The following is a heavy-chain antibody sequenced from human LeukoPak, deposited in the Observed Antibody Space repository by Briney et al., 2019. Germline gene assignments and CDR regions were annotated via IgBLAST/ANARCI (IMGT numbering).Heavy chain of an antibody. V-gene: IGHV3-33*01. D-gene: IGHD4-17*01. J-gene: IGHJ5*02. CDR1: GFTFSSYG. Sequence: GGSLRLSCAASGFTFSSYGMHWVRQAPGKGLEWVAVIWYDGSNKYYADSVKGRFTISRDNSKNTLYLQMNSLRAKDTAVYYCARDREQTTVTTGGFDPWGQGTLVTVSS. CDR2: IWYDGSNK. CDR3: ARDREQTTVTTGGFDP.